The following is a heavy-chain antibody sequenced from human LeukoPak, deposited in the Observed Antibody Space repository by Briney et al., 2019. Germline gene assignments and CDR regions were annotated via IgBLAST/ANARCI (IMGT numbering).Heavy chain of an antibody. D-gene: IGHD3-10*01. J-gene: IGHJ4*02. CDR1: GFTFSSYG. CDR3: AKVWVTMVRGAIPDDY. V-gene: IGHV3-30*18. Sequence: LGGSLRLSCAASGFTFSSYGMHWVRQAPDKGLEWVAVISYDGSNKYYADSVKGRFTISRDNSKNTLYLQMNSLRAEDTAVYYCAKVWVTMVRGAIPDDYWGQGTLVTVSS. CDR2: ISYDGSNK.